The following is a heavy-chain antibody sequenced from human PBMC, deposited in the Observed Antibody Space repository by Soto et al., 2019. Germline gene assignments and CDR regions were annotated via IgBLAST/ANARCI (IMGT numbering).Heavy chain of an antibody. D-gene: IGHD3-3*01. CDR1: GFTFSSYS. J-gene: IGHJ6*02. V-gene: IGHV3-21*01. CDR3: ATDLANYDCWSGAYYYGMDV. Sequence: LRLSCAASGFTFSSYSMNWVRQAPGKGLEWVSSISSSSSYIYYADSVKGRFTISRDNAKNSLYLQMNSLRAEDTAVYYCATDLANYDCWSGAYYYGMDVWGQGTTVTVSS. CDR2: ISSSSSYI.